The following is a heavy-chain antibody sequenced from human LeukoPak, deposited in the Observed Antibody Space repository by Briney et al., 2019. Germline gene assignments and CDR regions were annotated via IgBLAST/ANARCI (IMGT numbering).Heavy chain of an antibody. CDR2: IYYSGST. Sequence: SETLSLTCTVSGGSISSSSYYWGWIRQPPGKGLEWIGSIYYSGSTYYNPSLKSRVTISVDTSKNQFSLKLSSVTAADTAVYYCARQSYVSAFDIWGQGTMVTVSS. D-gene: IGHD3-10*02. CDR3: ARQSYVSAFDI. V-gene: IGHV4-39*01. J-gene: IGHJ3*02. CDR1: GGSISSSSYY.